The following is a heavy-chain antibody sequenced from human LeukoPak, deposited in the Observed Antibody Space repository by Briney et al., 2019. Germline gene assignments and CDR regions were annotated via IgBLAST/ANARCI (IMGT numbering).Heavy chain of an antibody. V-gene: IGHV3-13*01. CDR2: IDIAGDT. J-gene: IGHJ2*01. CDR1: GFTLSNYD. Sequence: GGSLRLSRAASGFTLSNYDMHWVRQATGEGLEWVSGIDIAGDTYYPGSVRGRFTISRENAENSLYLQMNSLRAGDTGVYYCARTTVASGPYWYFDLWGRGTLVTVS. D-gene: IGHD4-23*01. CDR3: ARTTVASGPYWYFDL.